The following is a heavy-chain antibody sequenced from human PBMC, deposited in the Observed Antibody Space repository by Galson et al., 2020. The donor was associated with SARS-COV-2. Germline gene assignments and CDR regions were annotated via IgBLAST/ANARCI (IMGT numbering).Heavy chain of an antibody. CDR2: LYYRGST. CDR3: ARAVRLVDAFDI. CDR1: GGSINSYH. J-gene: IGHJ3*02. Sequence: ETSETLSFTCTVSGGSINSYHWHWIRQPPGKGLEWIGYLYYRGSTNYNPSLKSRVTMSVITFKNQFYLKLSSVTAADTAVYYCARAVRLVDAFDIWGQGTMVTVSS. V-gene: IGHV4-59*13. D-gene: IGHD3-10*02.